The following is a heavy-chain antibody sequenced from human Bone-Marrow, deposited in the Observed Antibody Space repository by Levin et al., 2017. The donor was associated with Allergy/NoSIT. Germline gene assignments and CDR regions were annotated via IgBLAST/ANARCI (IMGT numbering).Heavy chain of an antibody. CDR3: SKLNTVNAFNM. D-gene: IGHD4-11*01. CDR1: GFTFSDVW. Sequence: PGGSLRLSCEDSGFTFSDVWMNWVRQAPGKGLEWVGRIKSIPAGGTTDYAAPVKGRFTISRDDSKNTLYLQMDSLKTEETAVYYCSKLNTVNAFNMWGQGTMVTVSS. CDR2: IKSIPAGGTT. J-gene: IGHJ3*02. V-gene: IGHV3-15*01.